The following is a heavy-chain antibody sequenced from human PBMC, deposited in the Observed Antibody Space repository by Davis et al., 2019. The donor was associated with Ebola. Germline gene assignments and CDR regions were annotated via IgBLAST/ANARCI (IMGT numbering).Heavy chain of an antibody. CDR3: ARDSYGDYIIYYYYGMDV. V-gene: IGHV1-18*04. CDR1: GYTFTSYG. Sequence: ASVKVSCKASGYTFTSYGISWVRQAPGQGLEWMGWISAYNGNTNYAQKLQGRVTMTTDTSTSTAYMELRSLRSDDTAVYYCARDSYGDYIIYYYYGMDVWGQGTTVTVSS. J-gene: IGHJ6*02. CDR2: ISAYNGNT. D-gene: IGHD4-17*01.